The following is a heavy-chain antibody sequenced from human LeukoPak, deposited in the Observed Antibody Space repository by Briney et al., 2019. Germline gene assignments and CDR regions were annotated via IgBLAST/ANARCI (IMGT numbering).Heavy chain of an antibody. CDR1: GFTFSNYG. D-gene: IGHD1-26*01. J-gene: IGHJ4*02. CDR2: ISYDGSTK. Sequence: GRSLRLSCAASGFTFSNYGMHWVRQAPGKGLEWVAAISYDGSTKYYADSVKGRFTSSRDNSKNTLYLQMNSLRPEDTAVYYCAKDSSVWVVGAISFFDYWGQGTLVTVSS. V-gene: IGHV3-30*18. CDR3: AKDSSVWVVGAISFFDY.